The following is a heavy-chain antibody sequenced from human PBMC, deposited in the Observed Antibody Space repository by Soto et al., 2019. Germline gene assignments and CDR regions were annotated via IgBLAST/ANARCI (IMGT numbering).Heavy chain of an antibody. CDR1: GYSFTNYW. J-gene: IGHJ4*02. V-gene: IGHV5-51*01. D-gene: IGHD3-22*01. CDR3: ARRNYYDSSGSRFFDY. CDR2: IYPGDSDT. Sequence: PGESLKISCKGSGYSFTNYWIAWVRQMPGKGLEWMGIIYPGDSDTRYRPSFQGQVTISADKSISTAYLQWSSLKASDTAMYYCARRNYYDSSGSRFFDYWGQGALVTVSS.